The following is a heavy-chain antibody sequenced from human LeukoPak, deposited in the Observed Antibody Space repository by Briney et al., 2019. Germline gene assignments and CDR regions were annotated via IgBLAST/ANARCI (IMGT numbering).Heavy chain of an antibody. J-gene: IGHJ2*01. V-gene: IGHV4-4*02. D-gene: IGHD7-27*01. CDR1: GASVSSSNW. CDR3: AKTGDDDYRYFAL. Sequence: SETLSLTCAVSGASVSSSNWWSWVRQPPGKGLEWIGEIYHSGTTNYNPSLKSRVTISLDRSKNHFSLGLSSVTAADTAVYYCAKTGDDDYRYFALWGRGTLVTVSS. CDR2: IYHSGTT.